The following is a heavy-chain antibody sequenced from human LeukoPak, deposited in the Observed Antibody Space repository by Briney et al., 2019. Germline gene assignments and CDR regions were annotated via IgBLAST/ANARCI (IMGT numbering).Heavy chain of an antibody. CDR3: AKEGGIAAADFDY. D-gene: IGHD6-13*01. J-gene: IGHJ4*02. CDR1: GFTFSSYW. CDR2: ISYDGSNK. V-gene: IGHV3-30*18. Sequence: GGSLRLSCAASGFTFSSYWMSWVRQAPGKGLEWVAVISYDGSNKYYADSVKGRFTISRDNSKNTLYLQMNSLRAEDTAVYYCAKEGGIAAADFDYWGQGTLVTVSS.